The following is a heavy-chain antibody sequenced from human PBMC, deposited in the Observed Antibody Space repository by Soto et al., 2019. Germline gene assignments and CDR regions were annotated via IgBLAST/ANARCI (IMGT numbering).Heavy chain of an antibody. D-gene: IGHD3-16*02. CDR2: INGDGSST. V-gene: IGHV3-74*01. CDR3: ETMITFGGVIDQFDY. CDR1: GFTFSNYW. Sequence: GGSLRLSCSASGFTFSNYWIHWVRQAPGKGLMWVSRINGDGSSTSCADSVKGRFTISRDNAKNTLYLQMNSLRAEDTAVYYCETMITFGGVIDQFDYWGQGTLVTVSS. J-gene: IGHJ4*02.